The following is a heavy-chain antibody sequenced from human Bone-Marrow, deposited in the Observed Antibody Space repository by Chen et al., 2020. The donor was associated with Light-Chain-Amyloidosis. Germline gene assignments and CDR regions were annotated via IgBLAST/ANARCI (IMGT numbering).Heavy chain of an antibody. CDR2: SSWNGGRT. CDR3: VRAAEGGTYLEGIDH. J-gene: IGHJ4*02. D-gene: IGHD1-26*01. CDR1: GFRFDHFG. Sequence: EVQLVESGGGVARPGGSLRLSCAASGFRFDHFGMNWVRQGPGKGLEWVSGSSWNGGRTGYSESVKGRFTISRDNAKNSLYLQMNSLRPEDTALYYCVRAAEGGTYLEGIDHWGQGTLVTVSP. V-gene: IGHV3-20*04.